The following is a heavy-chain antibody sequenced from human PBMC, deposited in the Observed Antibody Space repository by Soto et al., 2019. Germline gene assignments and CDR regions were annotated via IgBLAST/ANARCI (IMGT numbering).Heavy chain of an antibody. CDR2: INHSGST. Sequence: KPSETLSLTCAVYGGSFSGYYWSWIRQPPGKGLEWIGEINHSGSTNYNPSLKSRVTISVDTSKNQFSLKLSSVTAADTAVYYCARGDYDILTGYFPEYFQHWGQGTLVTVSS. J-gene: IGHJ1*01. D-gene: IGHD3-9*01. CDR1: GGSFSGYY. CDR3: ARGDYDILTGYFPEYFQH. V-gene: IGHV4-34*01.